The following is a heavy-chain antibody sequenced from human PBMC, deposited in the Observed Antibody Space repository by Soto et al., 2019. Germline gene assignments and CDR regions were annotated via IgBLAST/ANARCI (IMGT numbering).Heavy chain of an antibody. Sequence: QVQLVQSGAEVKKPGASVKVSCKASGYTFTSYGISWVRQAPGQGLEWMGWISAYNGNTNYAQKLQGRVTMTTNTSTSTVYMELRSLRSDDTAVYYCARGPFPRVWELPYNWFAPWGQGTLVTVSS. CDR2: ISAYNGNT. D-gene: IGHD6-6*01. V-gene: IGHV1-18*04. CDR3: ARGPFPRVWELPYNWFAP. J-gene: IGHJ5*02. CDR1: GYTFTSYG.